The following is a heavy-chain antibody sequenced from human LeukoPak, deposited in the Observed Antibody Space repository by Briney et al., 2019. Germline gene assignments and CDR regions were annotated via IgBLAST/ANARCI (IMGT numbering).Heavy chain of an antibody. V-gene: IGHV3-11*04. J-gene: IGHJ3*02. Sequence: GGSLRPSCAASGFTVSDYYMSWIRQAPGKGREWVSYIGSSSSTIYYAESVKGRFTIARDNAKNSLYLQMNSLRAEDTAVYYCVRDHHRRLYDSQARDTFDIWGHGTMVTVSS. CDR2: IGSSSSTI. CDR3: VRDHHRRLYDSQARDTFDI. CDR1: GFTVSDYY. D-gene: IGHD3-22*01.